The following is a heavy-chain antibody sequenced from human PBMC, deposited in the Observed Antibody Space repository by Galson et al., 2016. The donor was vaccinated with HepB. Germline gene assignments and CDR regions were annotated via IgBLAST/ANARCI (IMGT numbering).Heavy chain of an antibody. J-gene: IGHJ4*02. V-gene: IGHV3-7*01. Sequence: SLRLSCAASGFTFNAHWMHWVRQAPGKGLEWVANIRGDGIVSYYAESVRGRFTISRDNAKNSLYLQMNGLRVDETAVYYCSRERTGSYFDWGQGTLVTVAS. D-gene: IGHD3-10*01. CDR1: GFTFNAHW. CDR2: IRGDGIVS. CDR3: SRERTGSYFD.